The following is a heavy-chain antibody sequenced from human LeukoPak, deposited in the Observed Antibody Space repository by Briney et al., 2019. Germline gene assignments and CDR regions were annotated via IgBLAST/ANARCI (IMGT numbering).Heavy chain of an antibody. CDR3: ARDQPTNYYDSSGYGY. CDR2: INSGNGNT. CDR1: GYTFTNYA. Sequence: GASVKVSCKASGYTFTNYAIHWVRQAPGQRLEWMGWINSGNGNTRYSQELQGRVAITRDTSASTAYMELSSLRSDDTAVYYCARDQPTNYYDSSGYGYWGQGTLVTVSS. J-gene: IGHJ4*02. V-gene: IGHV1-3*01. D-gene: IGHD3-22*01.